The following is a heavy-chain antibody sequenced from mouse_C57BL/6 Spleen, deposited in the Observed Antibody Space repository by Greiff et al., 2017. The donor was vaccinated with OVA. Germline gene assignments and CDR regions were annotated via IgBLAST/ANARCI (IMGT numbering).Heavy chain of an antibody. J-gene: IGHJ4*01. CDR3: AKNKLGPRGDYAMDY. CDR2: IWRGGST. CDR1: GFSLTSYG. D-gene: IGHD4-1*01. V-gene: IGHV2-5*01. Sequence: VQLQQSGPGLVQPSQSLSITCTVSGFSLTSYGVHWVRQSPGKGLEWLGVIWRGGSTDYNAAFMSRLSITKDNSKSQVFFKMNSLQADDTAIYYCAKNKLGPRGDYAMDYWGQGTSVTVSS.